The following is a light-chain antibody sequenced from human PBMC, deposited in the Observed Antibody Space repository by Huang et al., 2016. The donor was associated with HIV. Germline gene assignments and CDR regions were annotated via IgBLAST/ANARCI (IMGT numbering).Light chain of an antibody. V-gene: IGKV1-39*01. CDR2: GAS. Sequence: DIHMTQSPSSLSASVGDRVIITCRASQTIATYLNWYQQKPGKAPKLLISGASNLQSWVPSRFSGSGSVTDFTLTISSLQPEDFATYYCQQSYGPPRTFGQGTKVEIK. CDR1: QTIATY. CDR3: QQSYGPPRT. J-gene: IGKJ1*01.